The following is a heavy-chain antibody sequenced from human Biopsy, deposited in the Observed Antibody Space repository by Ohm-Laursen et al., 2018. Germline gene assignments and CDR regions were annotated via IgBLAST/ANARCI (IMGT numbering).Heavy chain of an antibody. V-gene: IGHV4-34*01. Sequence: PETLSLTCAVYGGSFSGYYWSWIRQPPGKGLEWIGEINHSGSTNYNPSLKSRVTISVDTSKNQFPLKLSSVTAADTAVYYCARGRLRAVARFDYWGQGTLVTVSS. CDR3: ARGRLRAVARFDY. J-gene: IGHJ4*02. CDR1: GGSFSGYY. CDR2: INHSGST. D-gene: IGHD6-19*01.